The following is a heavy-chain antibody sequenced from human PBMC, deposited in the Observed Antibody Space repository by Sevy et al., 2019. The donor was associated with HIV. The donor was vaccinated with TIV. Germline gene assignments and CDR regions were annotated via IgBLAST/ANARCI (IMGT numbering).Heavy chain of an antibody. V-gene: IGHV4-4*07. CDR1: GGSINNYY. CDR2: IYTTGHT. CDR3: AGDRLFIARGISVDI. Sequence: SETLSLTCTVSGGSINNYYWSWIRQTAGTGLEFIGRIYTTGHTNYNPSLRSRVTMSIDTSKNDFSLKLTSVTAADTAVYYCAGDRLFIARGISVDIWGQGTLVTVSS. D-gene: IGHD3-10*01. J-gene: IGHJ3*02.